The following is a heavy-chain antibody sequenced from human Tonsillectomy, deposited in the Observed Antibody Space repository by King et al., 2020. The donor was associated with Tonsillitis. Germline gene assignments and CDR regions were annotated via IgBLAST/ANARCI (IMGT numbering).Heavy chain of an antibody. CDR3: TRGRYYYDSSGYPYWYFDL. Sequence: VQLVESGGGLVQPGRSLRLSCTASGFTFGDYAMSWVRQAPGKGLEWVGFIRSKAYGGTTEYAASVKGRFTISRDDSKSIAYLQMNSLETEDTAVYYCTRGRYYYDSSGYPYWYFDLWGRGTLVTVSS. J-gene: IGHJ2*01. D-gene: IGHD3-22*01. CDR2: IRSKAYGGTT. V-gene: IGHV3-49*04. CDR1: GFTFGDYA.